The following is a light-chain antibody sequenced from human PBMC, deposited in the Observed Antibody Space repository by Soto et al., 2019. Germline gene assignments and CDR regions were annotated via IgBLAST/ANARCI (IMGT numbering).Light chain of an antibody. Sequence: IVLTQSPGTLFLVPAERATLSCRASQSVSSSYLAWYQQKPGQAPRLLIYGASSRATGIPDRFSGSGSGTDFTLTISSLEPEDFAVYYCQQYGSSLTCGGGTKVDI. J-gene: IGKJ4*01. V-gene: IGKV3-20*01. CDR2: GAS. CDR1: QSVSSSY. CDR3: QQYGSSLT.